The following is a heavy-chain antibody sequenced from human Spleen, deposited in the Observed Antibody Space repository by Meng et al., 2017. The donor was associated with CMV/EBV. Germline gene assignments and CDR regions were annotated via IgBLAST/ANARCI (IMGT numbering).Heavy chain of an antibody. Sequence: SGASISSGGYSGSWVHQHPGKGLKWVGYIYYSGSPYYNPSLKSRVTLSVDTSKNQFSLKLSSVTAADTAVYYCARVLDTAMAYFDYWGQGTLVTVSS. CDR1: GASISSGGYS. V-gene: IGHV4-31*02. CDR2: IYYSGSP. J-gene: IGHJ4*02. CDR3: ARVLDTAMAYFDY. D-gene: IGHD5-18*01.